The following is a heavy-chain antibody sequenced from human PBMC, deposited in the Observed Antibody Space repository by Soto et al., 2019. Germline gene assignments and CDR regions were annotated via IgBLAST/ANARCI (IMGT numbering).Heavy chain of an antibody. J-gene: IGHJ4*02. Sequence: GGSLGLSCAASAFTFNTYAMGWVRQAPGKGLEWVSAISVSGGGTYYADSVKGRFTISRDTSKNTLYLQMNSLRADDTAVYYCAKSGGASPYYFDYWGRGTLVTVSS. D-gene: IGHD1-26*01. CDR3: AKSGGASPYYFDY. CDR2: ISVSGGGT. V-gene: IGHV3-23*01. CDR1: AFTFNTYA.